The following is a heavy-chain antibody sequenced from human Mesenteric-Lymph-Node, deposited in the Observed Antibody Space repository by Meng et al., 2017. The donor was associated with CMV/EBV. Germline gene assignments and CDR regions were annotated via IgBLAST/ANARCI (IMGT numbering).Heavy chain of an antibody. CDR1: GGSFSGYY. CDR3: ARGRRGTDCSSTSCYIGPLY. V-gene: IGHV4-34*01. D-gene: IGHD2-2*02. CDR2: INHSGST. Sequence: GSLRLSCAVYGGSFSGYYWSWIRQPPGKGLEWIGEINHSGSTNYNPSLKSRVTISVDTSKNQFSLKLSSVTAADTAVYYCARGRRGTDCSSTSCYIGPLYWGQGTLVTVSS. J-gene: IGHJ4*02.